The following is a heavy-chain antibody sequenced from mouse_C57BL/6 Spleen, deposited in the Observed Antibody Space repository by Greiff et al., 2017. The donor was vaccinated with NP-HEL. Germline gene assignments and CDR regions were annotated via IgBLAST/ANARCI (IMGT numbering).Heavy chain of an antibody. CDR2: ISSGGSYT. V-gene: IGHV5-6*02. Sequence: EVKLVESGGDLVKPGGSLKLSCAASGFTFSSYGMSWVRQTPDKRLEWVATISSGGSYTYYPDSVKGRFTISRDNAKNTLYLQMSSLKSEDTAMYDCARRELTGTRDFDYWGQGTTLTVSS. J-gene: IGHJ2*01. CDR1: GFTFSSYG. D-gene: IGHD4-1*01. CDR3: ARRELTGTRDFDY.